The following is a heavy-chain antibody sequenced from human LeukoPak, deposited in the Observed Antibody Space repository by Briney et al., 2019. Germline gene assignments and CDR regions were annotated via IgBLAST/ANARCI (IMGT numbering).Heavy chain of an antibody. CDR3: ARGRQLRPGYSSSRLYYYYYGMDV. CDR2: INPNSGGT. CDR1: GYTFTGYY. J-gene: IGHJ6*02. Sequence: GASVKVSCKASGYTFTGYYMHWVRQAPGQGLEWMGWINPNSGGTNYAQKFQGRVTMTRDTSISTAYMELRSLRSDDTAVYYCARGRQLRPGYSSSRLYYYYYGMDVWGQGTTVTVSS. V-gene: IGHV1-2*02. D-gene: IGHD6-13*01.